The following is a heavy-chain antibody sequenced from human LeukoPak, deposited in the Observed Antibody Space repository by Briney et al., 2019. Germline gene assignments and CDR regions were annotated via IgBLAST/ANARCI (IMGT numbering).Heavy chain of an antibody. CDR1: GGSISSYY. CDR3: ARAIPIFYYGSGSFSAFDI. D-gene: IGHD3-10*01. V-gene: IGHV4-59*01. CDR2: IYYSGST. Sequence: SETLPLTCTVSGGSISSYYWSWIRQPPGKGLEWIGYIYYSGSTNYNPSLKSRVTISVDTSKNQFSLKLSSVTAADTAVYYCARAIPIFYYGSGSFSAFDIWGQGTMVTVSS. J-gene: IGHJ3*02.